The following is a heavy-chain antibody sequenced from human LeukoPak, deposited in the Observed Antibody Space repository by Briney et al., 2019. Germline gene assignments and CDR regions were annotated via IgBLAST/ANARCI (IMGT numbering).Heavy chain of an antibody. V-gene: IGHV1-69*05. D-gene: IGHD5-12*01. CDR3: ARELASGGYSGYDSSPLGY. CDR1: GGTFSSYA. J-gene: IGHJ4*02. Sequence: GASVKVSCKASGGTFSSYAISWVRQATGQGLEWMGGIIPIFGTANYAQKFQGRVTITTDESTSTAYMELSSLRSEDAAVYYCARELASGGYSGYDSSPLGYWGQGTLVTVSS. CDR2: IIPIFGTA.